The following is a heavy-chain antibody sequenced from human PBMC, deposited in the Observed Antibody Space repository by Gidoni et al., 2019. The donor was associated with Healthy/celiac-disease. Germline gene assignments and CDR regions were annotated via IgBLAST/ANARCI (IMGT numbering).Heavy chain of an antibody. Sequence: QVQLQESGPGLVKPSETLSLTCTVSGYSISSGYYWGWIRQPPGKGLEWIGSIYHSGSTYYNPSLKSRVTISVDTSKNQFSLKLSSVTAADTAVYYCARSDILTGYFVYWGQGTLVTVSS. D-gene: IGHD3-9*01. CDR1: GYSISSGYY. J-gene: IGHJ4*02. CDR2: IYHSGST. CDR3: ARSDILTGYFVY. V-gene: IGHV4-38-2*02.